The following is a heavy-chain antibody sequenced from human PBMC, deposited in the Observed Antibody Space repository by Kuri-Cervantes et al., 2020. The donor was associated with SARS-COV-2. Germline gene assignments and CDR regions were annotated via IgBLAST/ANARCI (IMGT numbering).Heavy chain of an antibody. CDR2: INHSGST. D-gene: IGHD3-10*01. J-gene: IGHJ4*02. CDR3: ARVGDFYGSGGVDY. CDR1: GGSLSGYY. Sequence: GSLRLSCAVYGGSLSGYYWSWIRQPPGKGLEWIGEINHSGSTNYNPSIKSRITISVDTSKNQFSLKLGSVAAADTAVYYFARVGDFYGSGGVDYWGQGTLVTVSS. V-gene: IGHV4-34*01.